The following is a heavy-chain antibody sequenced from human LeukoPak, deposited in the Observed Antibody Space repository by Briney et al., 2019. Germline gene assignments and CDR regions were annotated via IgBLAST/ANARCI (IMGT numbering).Heavy chain of an antibody. CDR3: AKDRGDYGDYSNWFDP. J-gene: IGHJ5*02. Sequence: GGSPRLSCAASGFTFSSYGMHWVRQAPGKGLEWVAVISYDGSNKYYADSVKGRFTISRDNSKNTLYLQMNSLRAEDTAVYYCAKDRGDYGDYSNWFDPWGQGTLVTVSS. V-gene: IGHV3-30*18. CDR1: GFTFSSYG. D-gene: IGHD4-17*01. CDR2: ISYDGSNK.